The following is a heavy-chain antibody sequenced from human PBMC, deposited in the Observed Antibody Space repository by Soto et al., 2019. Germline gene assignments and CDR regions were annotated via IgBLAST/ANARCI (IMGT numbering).Heavy chain of an antibody. D-gene: IGHD2-2*01. CDR3: ATLGYCSSTSCSNYYYYYGMDV. CDR1: GYTFTGYY. J-gene: IGHJ6*02. CDR2: ISAYNGNT. Sequence: GASVKVSCKASGYTFTGYYVHWVRQAPGQGLEWMGWISAYNGNTNYAQKLQGRVTMTTDTSTSTAYMELRSLRSDDTAVYYCATLGYCSSTSCSNYYYYYGMDVWGQGTTVTVSS. V-gene: IGHV1-18*04.